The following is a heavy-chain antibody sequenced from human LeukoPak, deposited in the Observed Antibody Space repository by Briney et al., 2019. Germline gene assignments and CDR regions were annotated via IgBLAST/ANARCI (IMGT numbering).Heavy chain of an antibody. D-gene: IGHD2-15*01. CDR3: ARDRFGGGSWNDFDY. Sequence: SVKVSCKASGGTFSSYAISWVRQAPGQGLEWMGRIIPIFGTANYAQKFQGRVTITTDESTSTAYLELSSLRSEDTAVYYCARDRFGGGSWNDFDYWGQGTLVTVSS. CDR2: IIPIFGTA. J-gene: IGHJ4*02. V-gene: IGHV1-69*05. CDR1: GGTFSSYA.